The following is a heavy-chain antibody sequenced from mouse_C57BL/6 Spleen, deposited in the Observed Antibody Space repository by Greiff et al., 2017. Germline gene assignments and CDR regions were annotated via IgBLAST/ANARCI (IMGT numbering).Heavy chain of an antibody. CDR1: GYTFTDYY. V-gene: IGHV1-26*01. Sequence: VPLQQSGPELVTPGASVKISCKASGYTFTDYYMNWVKPSHGQSLAWIGDITPTNGGPSYNQKFKGKATLTVDKSSSTAYMELRSLTSEDSAVYYCARDYGSLWYFDVGGTGTTVTVAS. CDR3: ARDYGSLWYFDV. D-gene: IGHD1-1*01. J-gene: IGHJ1*03. CDR2: ITPTNGGP.